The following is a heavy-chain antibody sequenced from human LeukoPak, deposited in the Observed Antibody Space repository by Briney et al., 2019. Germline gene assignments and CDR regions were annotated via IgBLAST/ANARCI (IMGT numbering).Heavy chain of an antibody. J-gene: IGHJ4*02. D-gene: IGHD1-26*01. CDR2: ISYDGSNK. V-gene: IGHV3-30*18. Sequence: GGSLRLSCAASGFTFSSYGMQWVREAPGKGLEWVAVISYDGSNKYYADSVKGRFTISRDNSKNTLYLQMNSLRAEDTAVYYCAKGMSGSYYDYWGQGTLVTVSS. CDR3: AKGMSGSYYDY. CDR1: GFTFSSYG.